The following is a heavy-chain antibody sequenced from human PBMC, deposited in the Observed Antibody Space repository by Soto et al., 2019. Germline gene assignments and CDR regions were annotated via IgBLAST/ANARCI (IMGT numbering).Heavy chain of an antibody. Sequence: SGPNAGEPTQTLTLTCTFSGFSLSTSGVGVGWIRQPPGKALEWLGLIYWDDDKRYSPSLKSRLTITRDTSKNQVVLTMTKMDPVDTATYYCAHTTGSGSSNRWGQGTLVTVSS. CDR3: AHTTGSGSSNR. D-gene: IGHD3-10*01. V-gene: IGHV2-5*02. CDR1: GFSLSTSGVG. J-gene: IGHJ4*02. CDR2: IYWDDDK.